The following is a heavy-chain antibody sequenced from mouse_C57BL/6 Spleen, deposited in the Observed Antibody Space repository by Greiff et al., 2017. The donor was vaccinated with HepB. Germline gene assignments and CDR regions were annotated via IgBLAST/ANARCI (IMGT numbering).Heavy chain of an antibody. Sequence: EVQLQESGGGLVKPGGSLKLSCAASGFTFSDYGMHWVRQAPEKGLEWVAYISSGSSTIYYADTVKGRFTISRDNAKNTLFLQMTSLRSEDTAMYYCARGLITTVVATDAMDYWGQGTSVTVSS. D-gene: IGHD1-1*01. V-gene: IGHV5-17*01. CDR1: GFTFSDYG. CDR3: ARGLITTVVATDAMDY. CDR2: ISSGSSTI. J-gene: IGHJ4*01.